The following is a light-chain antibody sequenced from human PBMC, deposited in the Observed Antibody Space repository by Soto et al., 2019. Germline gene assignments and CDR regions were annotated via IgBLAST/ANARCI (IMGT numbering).Light chain of an antibody. J-gene: IGLJ1*01. V-gene: IGLV1-44*01. Sequence: QSVLTQPPSASGTPGQRVTISCSGSSSNIGSKTVNWYQQLPGTAPKLLIYSNYQRPSGVPDRFSGSKSGTSASLAISGLQSEDEADYYCSTWDASLNGYVFXTGTKVTV. CDR2: SNY. CDR3: STWDASLNGYV. CDR1: SSNIGSKT.